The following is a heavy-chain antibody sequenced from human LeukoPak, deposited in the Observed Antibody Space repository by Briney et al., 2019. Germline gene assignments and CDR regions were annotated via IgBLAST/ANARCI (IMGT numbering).Heavy chain of an antibody. J-gene: IGHJ4*02. CDR1: GFTFTNHG. Sequence: GGSLRLFCAASGFTFTNHGMSWVRQALGKGLEWVSAITGSGDRTYYADSVKGRFTISRDNSKNTLYLQMNSLRAEDTALYYCAKDRMDPVNYWGQGTLVTVSS. CDR2: ITGSGDRT. CDR3: AKDRMDPVNY. D-gene: IGHD2-2*03. V-gene: IGHV3-23*01.